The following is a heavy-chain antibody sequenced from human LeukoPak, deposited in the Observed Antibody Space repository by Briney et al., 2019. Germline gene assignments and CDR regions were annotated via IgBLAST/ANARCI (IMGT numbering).Heavy chain of an antibody. D-gene: IGHD3-22*01. J-gene: IGHJ4*02. Sequence: PSETLSLTCTVSGNSISSGDNYWSWIRQPAGKGLEWIGRVYTSGSTNYNPSLKSRVTISGDTSKNQFSLRLSSVTAADTAVYYCARASYSYDINGWVPFDYWGQGTLVTVSS. V-gene: IGHV4-61*02. CDR2: VYTSGST. CDR1: GNSISSGDNY. CDR3: ARASYSYDINGWVPFDY.